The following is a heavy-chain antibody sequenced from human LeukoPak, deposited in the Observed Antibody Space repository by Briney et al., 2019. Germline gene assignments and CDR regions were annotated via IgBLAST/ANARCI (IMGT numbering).Heavy chain of an antibody. CDR2: IIPIFGTA. CDR1: GGTFSSYA. J-gene: IGHJ4*02. V-gene: IGHV1-69*01. D-gene: IGHD1-14*01. CDR3: ARERGEGSGLFDY. Sequence: GSSVKVSCKAFGGTFSSYAISWVRQAPGQGLEWMGGIIPIFGTANYAQKFQGRVTITADESTSTAYMELSSLRSEDTAVYYCARERGEGSGLFDYWGQGTLVTVSS.